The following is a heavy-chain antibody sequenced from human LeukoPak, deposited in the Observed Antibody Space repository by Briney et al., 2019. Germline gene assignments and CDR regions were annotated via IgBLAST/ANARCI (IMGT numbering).Heavy chain of an antibody. Sequence: PGGSLRLSCAASGFTFSSYSMNWVRQAPGKGLEWVSYISSSSSTIYYADSVKGRFTISRDNAKNSLYLQMNSLTAEDTAVYYCARGGSSWPIDYWGQGTLVTVSS. J-gene: IGHJ4*02. CDR2: ISSSSSTI. V-gene: IGHV3-48*04. CDR3: ARGGSSWPIDY. D-gene: IGHD6-13*01. CDR1: GFTFSSYS.